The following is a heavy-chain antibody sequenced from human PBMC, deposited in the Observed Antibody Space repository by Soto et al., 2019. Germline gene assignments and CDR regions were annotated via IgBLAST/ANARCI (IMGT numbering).Heavy chain of an antibody. CDR1: GCTFTSYG. Sequence: ASVKVSCKASGCTFTSYGISWVRQAPGQGLEWMGWISAYNGNTNYAQKLQGRVTMTTDTSTSTAYMELRSLRSDDTAVYYCATTAAIAVAGTPFDYWGQGTLVTVSS. J-gene: IGHJ4*02. CDR2: ISAYNGNT. V-gene: IGHV1-18*01. CDR3: ATTAAIAVAGTPFDY. D-gene: IGHD6-19*01.